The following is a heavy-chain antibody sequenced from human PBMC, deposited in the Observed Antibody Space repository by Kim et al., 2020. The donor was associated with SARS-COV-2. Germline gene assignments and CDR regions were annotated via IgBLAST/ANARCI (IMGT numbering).Heavy chain of an antibody. CDR1: GFTFSSYA. J-gene: IGHJ4*02. V-gene: IGHV3-23*01. CDR3: AKGPAVAVAVRGEY. CDR2: ISGSGGST. D-gene: IGHD6-19*01. Sequence: GGSLRLSCAASGFTFSSYAMSWVRQASGKGLEWVSAISGSGGSTYYADSVKGRFTISRDNSKNTLYLQMNSLRAEDTAVYYCAKGPAVAVAVRGEYWGQGTLVTVSS.